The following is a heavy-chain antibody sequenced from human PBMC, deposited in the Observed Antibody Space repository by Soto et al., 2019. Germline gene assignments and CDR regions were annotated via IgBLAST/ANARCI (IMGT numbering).Heavy chain of an antibody. CDR1: GGSITSSSYY. J-gene: IGHJ5*02. D-gene: IGHD3-10*01. CDR3: ARHPYWLRGSRRYLRLSWFDP. Sequence: PSETLSLTCTVSGGSITSSSYYWGWIRQPPGKGLEWIGTIYYSGSTYYNPSLKSRVTISVDTSKNQFSLNLSSVTAADTAVYYCARHPYWLRGSRRYLRLSWFDPWGQATLVT. V-gene: IGHV4-39*01. CDR2: IYYSGST.